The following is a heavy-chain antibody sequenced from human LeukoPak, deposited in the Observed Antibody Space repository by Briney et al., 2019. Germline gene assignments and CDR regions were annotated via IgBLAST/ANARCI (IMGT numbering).Heavy chain of an antibody. CDR3: ARLPLRSIAVGYYGMDV. Sequence: SVKVSCKASGGTFSSYAISWVRQAPGQGLEWMGGIIPIFGTANYAQKFQGRVTITADESTSTAYMELSSLRSEDTAVYCARLPLRSIAVGYYGMDVRGQGTTVTVSS. CDR1: GGTFSSYA. J-gene: IGHJ6*02. V-gene: IGHV1-69*13. CDR2: IIPIFGTA. D-gene: IGHD6-6*01.